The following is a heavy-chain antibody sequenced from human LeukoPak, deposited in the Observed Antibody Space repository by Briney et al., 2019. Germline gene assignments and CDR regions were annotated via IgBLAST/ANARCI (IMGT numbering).Heavy chain of an antibody. CDR1: GGSFSGYY. V-gene: IGHV4-34*01. CDR2: INHSGST. D-gene: IGHD5-18*01. CDR3: ARRPHLGYSYEEDY. Sequence: PSETLSLTCAVYGGSFSGYYWSWIRQPPGKGLEWIREINHSGSTNYNPSLKSRVTISVDTSKNQFSLKLSSVTAADTAVYYCARRPHLGYSYEEDYWGQGTLVTVSS. J-gene: IGHJ4*02.